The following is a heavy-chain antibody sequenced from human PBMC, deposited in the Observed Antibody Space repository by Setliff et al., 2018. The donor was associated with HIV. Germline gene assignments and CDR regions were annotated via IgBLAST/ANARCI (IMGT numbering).Heavy chain of an antibody. Sequence: LSLTCTVSGGSISSGGYYWSWIRQHPGKGLEWIGYIYYSGSTYYNPSLKSRVTISVDTSKNQFSLKLSSVTAADTAVYYCARGALEGVIVSYYYSYMDVWGKGTTVTVSS. CDR3: ARGALEGVIVSYYYSYMDV. D-gene: IGHD3-16*02. V-gene: IGHV4-31*03. CDR1: GGSISSGGYY. J-gene: IGHJ6*03. CDR2: IYYSGST.